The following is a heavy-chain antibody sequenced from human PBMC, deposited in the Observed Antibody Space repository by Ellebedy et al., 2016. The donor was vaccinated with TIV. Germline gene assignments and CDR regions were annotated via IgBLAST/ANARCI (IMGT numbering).Heavy chain of an antibody. CDR2: GYHTGKT. V-gene: IGHV4-39*07. CDR3: ARATDIGVGVD. Sequence: MPSETMSLTCLVSGGSIRTTGFYCAWIRQPPGKGLEWVGSGYHTGKTYYKPSFEGRTTISVDPSGNHFSLKMTAVTAADTAVYYCARATDIGVGVDWGQGTLVTVSS. D-gene: IGHD5-12*01. J-gene: IGHJ4*02. CDR1: GGSIRTTGFY.